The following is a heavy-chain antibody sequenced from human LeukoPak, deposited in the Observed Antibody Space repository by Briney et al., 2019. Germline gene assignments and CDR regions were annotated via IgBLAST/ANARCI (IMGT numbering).Heavy chain of an antibody. J-gene: IGHJ6*03. Sequence: PGGSLRLSCAASGFTFSSYGMHWVRQAPGKGLEWVACIRYDGSNKYYADSVKGRFTISRDNSKNTLYLQMNSLRAEDSAVYYCAKAAYCSSTSCTTGYYYMDVWGKRPPVNVS. CDR2: IRYDGSNK. D-gene: IGHD2-2*01. V-gene: IGHV3-30*02. CDR3: AKAAYCSSTSCTTGYYYMDV. CDR1: GFTFSSYG.